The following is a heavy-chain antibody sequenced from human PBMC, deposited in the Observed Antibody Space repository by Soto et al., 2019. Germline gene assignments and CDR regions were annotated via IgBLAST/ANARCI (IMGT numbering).Heavy chain of an antibody. D-gene: IGHD2-8*02. CDR2: IYPDDSDT. CDR3: ASSVLVTSTMNYFDL. J-gene: IGHJ4*02. V-gene: IGHV5-51*01. CDR1: GYSFSNFW. Sequence: GSLKISCQASGYSFSNFWIAWVRQMPVEGLEWLGIIYPDDSDTRYSPSFLGQVTISADKSIKTTYLQWSSLKASDTAIYFCASSVLVTSTMNYFDLWGQGTLVTVSS.